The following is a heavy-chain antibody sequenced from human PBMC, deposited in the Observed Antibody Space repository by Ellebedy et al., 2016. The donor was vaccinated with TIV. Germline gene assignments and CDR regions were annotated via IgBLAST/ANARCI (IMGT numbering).Heavy chain of an antibody. CDR1: GGSFSGYY. V-gene: IGHV4-34*01. Sequence: SETLSLXCAVYGGSFSGYYWSWIRQPPGKGLEWIGEINHSGSTNYNPSLKSRVTISVDTSKNQFSLKLSSVTAADTAVYYCARGPKIFGVVIRFDYWGQGTLVTVSS. J-gene: IGHJ4*02. CDR3: ARGPKIFGVVIRFDY. CDR2: INHSGST. D-gene: IGHD3-3*01.